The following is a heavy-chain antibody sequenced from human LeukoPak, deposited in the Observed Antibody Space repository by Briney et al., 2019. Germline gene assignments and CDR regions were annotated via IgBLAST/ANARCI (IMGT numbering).Heavy chain of an antibody. CDR3: ARVRVIAAAETDWFDP. J-gene: IGHJ5*02. V-gene: IGHV4-30-2*01. CDR1: GGSISSGGYS. CDR2: IYHSGST. D-gene: IGHD6-13*01. Sequence: SETLSLTCAVSGGSISSGGYSLSWIRQPPGKGLEWIVYIYHSGSTYYNPSLKSRVTISVDRSKNQFSLKLSSVTAADTAVYYCARVRVIAAAETDWFDPWGQGTLVTVSS.